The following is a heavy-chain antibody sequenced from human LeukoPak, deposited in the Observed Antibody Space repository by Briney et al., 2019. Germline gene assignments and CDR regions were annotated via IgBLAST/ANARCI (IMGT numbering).Heavy chain of an antibody. J-gene: IGHJ4*02. V-gene: IGHV1-18*01. CDR2: ISAYNGNT. Sequence: ASVKVSYKASGYTFTSYGISWVRQAPGQGLEWMGWISAYNGNTNYAQKLQGRVTMTTDTSTSTAYMELRSLRSDDTAVYYCARFYLGDYYFDYWGQGTLVTVSS. CDR3: ARFYLGDYYFDY. D-gene: IGHD3-10*01. CDR1: GYTFTSYG.